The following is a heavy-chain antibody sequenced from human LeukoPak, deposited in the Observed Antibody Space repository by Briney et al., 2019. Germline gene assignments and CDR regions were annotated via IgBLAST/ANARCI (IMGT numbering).Heavy chain of an antibody. CDR2: ISSSGSTI. Sequence: PGGSLRLSSAASGFTFSDYYMSWIRQAPGKGLEWVSYISSSGSTIYYADSVKGRFTISRDNAKNSLYLQMNSLRAEDTAVYYCARDPARTSAFDYWGQGTLVTVSS. V-gene: IGHV3-11*04. J-gene: IGHJ4*02. CDR1: GFTFSDYY. CDR3: ARDPARTSAFDY. D-gene: IGHD6-6*01.